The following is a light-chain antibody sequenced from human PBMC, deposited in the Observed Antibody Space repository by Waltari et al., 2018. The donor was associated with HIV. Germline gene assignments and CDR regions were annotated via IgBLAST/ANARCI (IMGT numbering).Light chain of an antibody. V-gene: IGLV3-19*01. CDR3: NSRDTSGNHWV. J-gene: IGLJ3*02. Sequence: SSELTQDPTVSVALGQTVRITCQGDSLRTYYASWYQQKPGQAPVVVIYGKNNRPSGIPDRCSGSTSGNTASLTITGAQAEDEADYYCNSRDTSGNHWVFGGGTKLTVL. CDR1: SLRTYY. CDR2: GKN.